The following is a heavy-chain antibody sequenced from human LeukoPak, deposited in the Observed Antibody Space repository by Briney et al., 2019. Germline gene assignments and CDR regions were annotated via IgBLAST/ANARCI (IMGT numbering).Heavy chain of an antibody. V-gene: IGHV4-39*01. CDR2: IYFGGSN. CDR3: XXHXGVASCYAAFDY. J-gene: IGHJ4*02. Sequence: SETLTLTCTVSGGSISSSSYYWGWIRQPPGKGLEWIGCIYFGGSNHYNPSLKSRVTISVDTSKNQFSLTLSSVTAADTAVYYCXXHXGVASCYAAFDYWGQGTLVTVSS. CDR1: GGSISSSSYY. D-gene: IGHD2-2*01.